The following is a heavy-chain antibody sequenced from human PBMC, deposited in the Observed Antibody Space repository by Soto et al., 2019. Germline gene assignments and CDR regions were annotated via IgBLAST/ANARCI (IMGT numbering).Heavy chain of an antibody. CDR3: AITGYSSGWYDNDAFDI. V-gene: IGHV3-21*01. CDR1: GFTFSSYS. D-gene: IGHD6-19*01. Sequence: GGSLRLSCAASGFTFSSYSMNWVRQAPGKGLEWVSSISSSSSYIYYAASVKGRFTSSRDNAKNSLYLQMNSLRAEDTAVYYCAITGYSSGWYDNDAFDIWGQGTMVTVSS. J-gene: IGHJ3*02. CDR2: ISSSSSYI.